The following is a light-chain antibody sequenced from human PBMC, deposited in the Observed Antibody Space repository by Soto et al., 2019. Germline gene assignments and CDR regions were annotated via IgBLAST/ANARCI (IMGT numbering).Light chain of an antibody. Sequence: EIVMTQSPATLSVSPGERATLSCRASQRVSSNLAWYQQKPGQAPRPLIYGASTRATGIPARFSGSGSGTEFTLTISSLQSEDFAVYYCQQYNNWPPWTFGQGTKVDIK. V-gene: IGKV3-15*01. J-gene: IGKJ1*01. CDR2: GAS. CDR1: QRVSSN. CDR3: QQYNNWPPWT.